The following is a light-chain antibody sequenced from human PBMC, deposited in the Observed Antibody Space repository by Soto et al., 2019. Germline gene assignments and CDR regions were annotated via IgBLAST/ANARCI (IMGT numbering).Light chain of an antibody. CDR2: DAS. J-gene: IGKJ1*01. CDR1: QSVSSY. V-gene: IGKV3-11*01. CDR3: QQYGYSFWT. Sequence: IVLTQSPATLSLSPGERATLSCRASQSVSSYLAWYQQKPGQAPRLLIYDASNRATGIPARFSGSGSGTDFTLTISRLEPEDSAVYYCQQYGYSFWTFGQGTKVDIK.